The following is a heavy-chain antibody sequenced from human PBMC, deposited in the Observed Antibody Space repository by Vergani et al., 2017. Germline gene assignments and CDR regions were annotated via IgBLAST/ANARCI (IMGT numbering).Heavy chain of an antibody. CDR1: GFTFSSYG. J-gene: IGHJ6*03. V-gene: IGHV3-30*18. D-gene: IGHD2-2*01. Sequence: QVQVEESGGGVVQPGRSLRLSCAASGFTFSSYGMHWVRQSPGKVLEWVAVISYDGSNKYYADSVKGRFTISRDNSKTTLYLQMNSRRVGDTAVYYCAKAYCSSTSCSLYYYMDVWGKGTTVTVSS. CDR2: ISYDGSNK. CDR3: AKAYCSSTSCSLYYYMDV.